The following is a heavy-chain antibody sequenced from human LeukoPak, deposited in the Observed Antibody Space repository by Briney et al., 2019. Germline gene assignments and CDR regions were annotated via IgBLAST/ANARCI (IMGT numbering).Heavy chain of an antibody. D-gene: IGHD3-10*01. CDR1: GYTLTELS. V-gene: IGHV1-24*01. CDR3: ATGGIKMNYYGSGSYYDY. Sequence: GASVKVSFKVSGYTLTELSMHWVRQAPGKGLERMGGFDPEDGETIYAQKFQGRVTMTEDTSTDTAYMELSSMRSEDTAVYYCATGGIKMNYYGSGSYYDYWGQGTLVTVSS. J-gene: IGHJ4*02. CDR2: FDPEDGET.